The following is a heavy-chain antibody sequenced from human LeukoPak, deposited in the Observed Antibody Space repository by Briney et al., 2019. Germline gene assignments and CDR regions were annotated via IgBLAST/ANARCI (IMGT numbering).Heavy chain of an antibody. CDR2: TLNDGNKK. V-gene: IGHV3-30*18. J-gene: IGHJ4*02. Sequence: GASLRLSHPASLFTFSRYGMHWVRQAPGKGLECVSVTLNDGNKKYFAESVKGRFTMSRDNSNNTLYLQMNSLRAEDTAMYYCAKDLSGKRWLQLEGSLIDYWGQGTLVTVSS. CDR1: LFTFSRYG. CDR3: AKDLSGKRWLQLEGSLIDY. D-gene: IGHD5-24*01.